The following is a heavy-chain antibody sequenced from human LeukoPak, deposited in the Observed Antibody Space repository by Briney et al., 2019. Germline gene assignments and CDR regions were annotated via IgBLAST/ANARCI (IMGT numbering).Heavy chain of an antibody. D-gene: IGHD4-11*01. Sequence: ASVKVSCKASGYTFTNYFIHWVRQAPGQGLEWMGLINPSGGSTSYAQKFQGTVTMTRDTSTNTVYMELSILRSEDTAVYYCARDYSNARAFDYWGQGTLVTVSS. CDR1: GYTFTNYF. V-gene: IGHV1-46*01. CDR2: INPSGGST. CDR3: ARDYSNARAFDY. J-gene: IGHJ4*02.